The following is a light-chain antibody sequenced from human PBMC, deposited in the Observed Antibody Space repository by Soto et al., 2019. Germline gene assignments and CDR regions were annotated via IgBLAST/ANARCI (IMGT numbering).Light chain of an antibody. CDR3: LQDYVYPWT. Sequence: AIQVTQSPSSQSASVGDRVTISCRASQGIGNDLGWYQQKPGKAPKLLIYEASTLQTGVASRFSGSGSGTDFTLTISSLQPDDFATYYCLQDYVYPWTFGQGTKVEVK. CDR2: EAS. CDR1: QGIGND. J-gene: IGKJ1*01. V-gene: IGKV1-6*01.